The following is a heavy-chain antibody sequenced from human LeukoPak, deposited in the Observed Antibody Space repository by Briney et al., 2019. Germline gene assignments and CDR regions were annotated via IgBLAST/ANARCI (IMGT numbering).Heavy chain of an antibody. CDR1: GYTFSDYD. V-gene: IGHV1-8*01. CDR3: ARALAWGGSSYSYYYMDV. D-gene: IGHD1-26*01. J-gene: IGHJ6*03. Sequence: ASVTVSCKASGYTFSDYDINWVRQATGQGLEWMGWINPNSGNAGYAQKFQGRVTMTRNTSISTAYMELSSLRSEDTAVYYCARALAWGGSSYSYYYMDVWDKGTTVTVSS. CDR2: INPNSGNA.